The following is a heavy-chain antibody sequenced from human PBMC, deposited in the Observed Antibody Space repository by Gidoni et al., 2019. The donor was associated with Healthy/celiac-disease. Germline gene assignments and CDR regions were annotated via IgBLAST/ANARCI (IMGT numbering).Heavy chain of an antibody. V-gene: IGHV3-23*01. D-gene: IGHD6-13*01. CDR2: ISGSGGST. CDR3: AKNPQAAAGTWDY. Sequence: EVQLLESGGGLVQPGGSLSLSCAASGFTFSSYAMSWVRQAPGKGLEWVSAISGSGGSTYYADSGKGRFTISRDNSKNTLYLQMNSLRAEDTAVYYCAKNPQAAAGTWDYWGQGTLVTVSS. CDR1: GFTFSSYA. J-gene: IGHJ4*02.